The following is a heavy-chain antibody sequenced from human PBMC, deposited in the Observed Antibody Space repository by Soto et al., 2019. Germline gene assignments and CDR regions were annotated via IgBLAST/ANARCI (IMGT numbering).Heavy chain of an antibody. CDR1: GFTFINYD. Sequence: PWGSLRLSCAASGFTFINYDMHWVRQATGKGLEWVSTIGISVEPYYSAFVKGRFTISRENAKNSFYLQMNSLRAGDTAVYYCARGYYYSTVVWGKETPVDVST. CDR3: ARGYYYSTVV. V-gene: IGHV3-13*05. J-gene: IGHJ6*04. CDR2: IGISVEP.